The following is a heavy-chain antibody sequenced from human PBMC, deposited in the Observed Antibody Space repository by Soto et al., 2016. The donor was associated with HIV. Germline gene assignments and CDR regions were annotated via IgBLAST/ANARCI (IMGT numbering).Heavy chain of an antibody. V-gene: IGHV3-23*01. CDR3: AKHGLFDY. CDR2: ISGSGGST. J-gene: IGHJ4*02. CDR1: GFTFSSYA. Sequence: EVQLLESGGDLIQPGGSLRLSCAASGFTFSSYAMSWVRQAPGKGLEWVSAISGSGGSTYYADSVKGRFTISRDNSKNTLYLQMNSLRAEDTAIYCCAKHGLFDYWGQGTLVTVSS.